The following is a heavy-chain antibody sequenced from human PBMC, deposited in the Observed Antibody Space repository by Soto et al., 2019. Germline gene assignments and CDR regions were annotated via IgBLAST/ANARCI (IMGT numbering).Heavy chain of an antibody. CDR1: GGSISSGGYY. D-gene: IGHD2-2*01. CDR2: IYYSGST. Sequence: PWETLSLTCTVSGGSISSGGYYWSWIRQHPGKGLEWIGYIYYSGSTYYNPSLKSRVTISVDTSKNQFSLKLSSVTAADTAVYYCARGDIVVVPAAIGGYYYYGMDVWGQGTTVTVSS. V-gene: IGHV4-31*03. J-gene: IGHJ6*02. CDR3: ARGDIVVVPAAIGGYYYYGMDV.